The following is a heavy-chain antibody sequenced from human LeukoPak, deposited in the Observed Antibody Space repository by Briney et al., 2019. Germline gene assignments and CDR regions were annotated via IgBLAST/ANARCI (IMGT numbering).Heavy chain of an antibody. CDR2: VSGSGSNT. Sequence: GGSLRLSCAASGFTFSNYAMSWVRQVPGKGLEWVSAVSGSGSNTYYEDSVKGRFTISRDNSKNTLFLQMNSLRAEDTAIYYCAKNWGTHGFEVLDYWGRGTLVTVSS. CDR3: AKNWGTHGFEVLDY. J-gene: IGHJ4*02. CDR1: GFTFSNYA. V-gene: IGHV3-23*01. D-gene: IGHD7-27*01.